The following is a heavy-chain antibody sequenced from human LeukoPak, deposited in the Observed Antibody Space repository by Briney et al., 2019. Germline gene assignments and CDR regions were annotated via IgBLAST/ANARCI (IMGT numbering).Heavy chain of an antibody. D-gene: IGHD6-19*01. Sequence: PGGSLRLSCAASGFTFSSYAMSWVRQAPGKGLEWVSGFSGSGGSTHYADSAKGRFTISRDNSKNTLYLQMNTLRVEDTAVYYCAKGGGSGSSGLFDYWGQGTLVTVSS. CDR2: FSGSGGST. CDR1: GFTFSSYA. CDR3: AKGGGSGSSGLFDY. V-gene: IGHV3-23*01. J-gene: IGHJ4*02.